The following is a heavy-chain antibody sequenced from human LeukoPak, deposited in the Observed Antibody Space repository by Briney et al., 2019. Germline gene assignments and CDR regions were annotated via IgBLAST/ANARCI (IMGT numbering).Heavy chain of an antibody. V-gene: IGHV3-11*05. J-gene: IGHJ6*02. D-gene: IGHD3-10*01. CDR1: RFSFSDYY. CDR2: ISSSGSNT. Sequence: TGGSLRLSCAGSRFSFSDYYMSWIRQAPGEGLEWLAYISSSGSNTNYADSVKGRFTISRDNAKNSLYLQMNSLRAEDTAVYYCATGGGSGSNYYNGMDVWGQGATLTVSS. CDR3: ATGGGSGSNYYNGMDV.